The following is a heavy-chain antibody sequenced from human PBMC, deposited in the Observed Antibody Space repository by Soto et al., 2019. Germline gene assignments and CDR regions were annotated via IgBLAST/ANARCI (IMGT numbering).Heavy chain of an antibody. Sequence: GGSLRLSCAASGFTFSSYGMHWVRQAPGKGLEWVAVISYDGSNKYYADSVKGRFTISRDNSKNTLYLQMNSLRAEDTAVYYCAKNPPDGDPYYFDYWGQGTLVTVSS. CDR1: GFTFSSYG. CDR3: AKNPPDGDPYYFDY. CDR2: ISYDGSNK. D-gene: IGHD4-17*01. J-gene: IGHJ4*02. V-gene: IGHV3-30*18.